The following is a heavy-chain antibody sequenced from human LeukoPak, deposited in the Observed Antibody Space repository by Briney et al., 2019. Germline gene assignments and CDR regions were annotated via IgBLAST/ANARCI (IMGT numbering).Heavy chain of an antibody. CDR1: GGTFSSYA. V-gene: IGHV1-69*05. CDR3: ARHGGITIFGVAQTGGAFDI. CDR2: IIPIFGKT. Sequence: EASVKVSCKASGGTFSSYAISWVRQAPGQGLEWMGGIIPIFGKTNYAQKFQDRVTITTDESTSTAYMELSSLRSEDTAVYYCARHGGITIFGVAQTGGAFDIWGQGTMVTVSS. J-gene: IGHJ3*02. D-gene: IGHD3-3*01.